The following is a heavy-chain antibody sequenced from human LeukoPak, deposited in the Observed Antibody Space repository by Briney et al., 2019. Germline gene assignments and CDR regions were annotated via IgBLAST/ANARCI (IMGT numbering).Heavy chain of an antibody. CDR2: IYYSGST. CDR1: GGSISSGGYY. V-gene: IGHV4-31*03. J-gene: IGHJ5*02. Sequence: SETLSLTCTVSGGSISSGGYYWSWIRQHPGKGLEWIGYIYYSGSTYYNPSLKSRVTISVDTSKNQFSLKLSSVTAADTAVYYCARLLRFGELFLGRFDPWGQGTLVTVSS. D-gene: IGHD3-10*01. CDR3: ARLLRFGELFLGRFDP.